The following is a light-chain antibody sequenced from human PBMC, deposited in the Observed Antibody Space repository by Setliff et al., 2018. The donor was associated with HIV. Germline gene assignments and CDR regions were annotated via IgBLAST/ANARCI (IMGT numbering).Light chain of an antibody. CDR1: SSDVGGYNY. CDR3: SSYTSSSTYV. J-gene: IGLJ1*01. V-gene: IGLV2-14*01. CDR2: EVS. Sequence: QSALTQPASVSGSPGQSITISCTGTSSDVGGYNYVSWYQQHPGKAPKLMIYEVSNQPSGVSNRFSGSKSGNTASLTISGLQAEDEADYYCSSYTSSSTYVFGSGTKV.